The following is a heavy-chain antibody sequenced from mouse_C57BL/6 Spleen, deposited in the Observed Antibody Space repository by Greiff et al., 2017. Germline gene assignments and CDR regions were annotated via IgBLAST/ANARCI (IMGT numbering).Heavy chain of an antibody. Sequence: VQLQQPGAELVKPGASVKLSCKASGYTFTSYWMHWVKQRPGQGLEWIGMIHPNSGSTNYNEKFKSKATLTVDKSSSTAYMQLSSLTSEDSAVYYCARDSSGWFAYWGQGTLGTVSA. J-gene: IGHJ3*01. V-gene: IGHV1-64*01. D-gene: IGHD3-2*02. CDR3: ARDSSGWFAY. CDR1: GYTFTSYW. CDR2: IHPNSGST.